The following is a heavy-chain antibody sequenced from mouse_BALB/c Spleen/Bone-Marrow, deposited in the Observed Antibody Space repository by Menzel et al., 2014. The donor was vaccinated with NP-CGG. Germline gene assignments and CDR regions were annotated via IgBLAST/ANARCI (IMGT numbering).Heavy chain of an antibody. CDR3: ALYYDYDVGY. V-gene: IGHV14-3*02. CDR2: IDPANGNT. J-gene: IGHJ2*01. Sequence: VQLQQSGAELVKPGASVKLSCTASGFNVKDTYMHWVKQRPEQGLVWIGRIDPANGNTKYDPKFQGKATITADTSSNTAYLQLSSLTSEDTAVYYCALYYDYDVGYWGQGTTLTVSS. CDR1: GFNVKDTY. D-gene: IGHD2-4*01.